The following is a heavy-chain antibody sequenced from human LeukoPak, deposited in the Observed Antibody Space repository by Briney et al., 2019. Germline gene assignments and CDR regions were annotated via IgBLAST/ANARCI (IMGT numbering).Heavy chain of an antibody. Sequence: SETLSLTCTISGYSISSGYYWGCIRQPPGKGVGWIGNFYHSGSTYYNPSLKSRVTFSVDTSKNYFSLKLSSVTAADTAVYYCARSSWSLFDYWGQGTLVTVPS. V-gene: IGHV4-38-2*02. CDR3: ARSSWSLFDY. CDR2: FYHSGST. J-gene: IGHJ4*02. D-gene: IGHD1-26*01. CDR1: GYSISSGYY.